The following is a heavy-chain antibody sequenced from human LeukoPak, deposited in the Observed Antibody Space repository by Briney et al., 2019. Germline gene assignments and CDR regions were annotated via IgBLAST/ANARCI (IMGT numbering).Heavy chain of an antibody. J-gene: IGHJ4*02. V-gene: IGHV3-74*01. Sequence: GGSLRLSCAASGNYWMHWVRQAPGKGLVWVSHINSDGSWTSYADTVKGRFTISKDNAKNTVYLQMNSLRAEDTAVYYCVSFYETYWGRGTLVTVSS. CDR2: INSDGSWT. CDR3: VSFYETY. CDR1: GNYW. D-gene: IGHD2/OR15-2a*01.